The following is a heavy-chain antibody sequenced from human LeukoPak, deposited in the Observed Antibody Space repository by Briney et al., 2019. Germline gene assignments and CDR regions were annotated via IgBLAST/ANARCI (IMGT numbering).Heavy chain of an antibody. V-gene: IGHV3-64*01. Sequence: GGSLRLSCVVSGFTFSSYAMHWVRQAPGKGLEYVSAISSNGGSTYYANSVKGRFTISRANSKNTLYLQMGSLRVEGMAVYYCARASSGWYGYWGQGTLVTVSS. CDR3: ARASSGWYGY. CDR2: ISSNGGST. D-gene: IGHD6-19*01. CDR1: GFTFSSYA. J-gene: IGHJ4*02.